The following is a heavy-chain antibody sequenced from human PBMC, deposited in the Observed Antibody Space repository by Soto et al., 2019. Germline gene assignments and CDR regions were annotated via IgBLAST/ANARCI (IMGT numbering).Heavy chain of an antibody. CDR2: ISYDGSNK. CDR3: ARGSGTAFAPGVY. D-gene: IGHD1-26*01. J-gene: IGHJ4*02. Sequence: QVQLVESGGGVVQPGRSLRLSCAASGFTFSSYAMHWVRQAPGKGLEWVAVISYDGSNKYYADSVKGRFTISRDNSKNTLYMQMKTVRAEDTAVYGCARGSGTAFAPGVYGGQGTLVTVSS. V-gene: IGHV3-30-3*01. CDR1: GFTFSSYA.